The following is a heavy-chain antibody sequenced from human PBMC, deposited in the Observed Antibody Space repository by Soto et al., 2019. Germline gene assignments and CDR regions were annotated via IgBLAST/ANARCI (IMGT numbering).Heavy chain of an antibody. Sequence: ASVKVSCKASGYTFTTYVMHWVRQAPGQRLEWMGWINAGNDNTKYSQKFQGRVTITRDTSASTVYMELSSLSSEDTAVYYCARVGHYYYGMDVWGLGTTVTVSS. CDR3: ARVGHYYYGMDV. CDR2: INAGNDNT. J-gene: IGHJ6*02. D-gene: IGHD3-3*01. V-gene: IGHV1-3*01. CDR1: GYTFTTYV.